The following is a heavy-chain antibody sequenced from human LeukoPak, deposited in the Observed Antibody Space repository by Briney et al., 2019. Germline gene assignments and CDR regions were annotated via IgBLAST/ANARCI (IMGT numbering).Heavy chain of an antibody. Sequence: SETLSLTCTVSGGSISSYYWSWIRQPAGKGLDWIGRIYTSGSTNYNPSLKSRVTMSVDTSKNQFSLKLSSVTAADAAVYYCAREVTTGIASAGRVDYWGQGTLVTVSS. D-gene: IGHD6-13*01. V-gene: IGHV4-4*07. J-gene: IGHJ4*02. CDR3: AREVTTGIASAGRVDY. CDR1: GGSISSYY. CDR2: IYTSGST.